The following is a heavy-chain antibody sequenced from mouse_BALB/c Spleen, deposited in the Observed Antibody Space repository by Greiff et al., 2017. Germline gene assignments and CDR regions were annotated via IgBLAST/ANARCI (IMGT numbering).Heavy chain of an antibody. CDR3: VTRYFDV. Sequence: VQLQQSGAELVKPGASVKLSCKTSGYTFTSYWIQWVKQRPGQGLGWIGEIFPGTGTTYYNEKFKGKATLTIDTSSSTAYMQLSSLTSEDSAVYFCVTRYFDVWGAGTTVTVAS. V-gene: IGHV1S132*01. CDR1: GYTFTSYW. CDR2: IFPGTGTT. J-gene: IGHJ1*01.